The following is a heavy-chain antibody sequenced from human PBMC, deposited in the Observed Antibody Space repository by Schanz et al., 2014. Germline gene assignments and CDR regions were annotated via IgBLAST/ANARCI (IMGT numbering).Heavy chain of an antibody. D-gene: IGHD5-12*01. CDR2: ISYSGST. CDR1: GGSIRSYF. V-gene: IGHV4-59*08. CDR3: ARGGSVATIAPYTWFDP. Sequence: QVQLQESGPGLLKPSETLSLTCTVSGGSIRSYFWSWIRQPPGKGLEWIGFISYSGSTYYNPSLKSRVTIPLDTSKNQFSRTLTSLTAADTAVYYCARGGSVATIAPYTWFDPWGQGTLVTVSS. J-gene: IGHJ5*02.